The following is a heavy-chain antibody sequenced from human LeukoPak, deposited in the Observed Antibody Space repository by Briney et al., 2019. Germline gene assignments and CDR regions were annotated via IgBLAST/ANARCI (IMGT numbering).Heavy chain of an antibody. CDR2: IRSKTNSYAT. D-gene: IGHD3-22*01. CDR3: TRYYYDGSGYYYLFDY. J-gene: IGHJ4*02. V-gene: IGHV3-73*01. CDR1: GFTFSGSA. Sequence: GGSLRLSCAASGFTFSGSAMHWVRQASGKGLEWVGRIRSKTNSYATAYAASVKGRFTMSRDDSKNTAYLQMNSLKTEDTAVYYCTRYYYDGSGYYYLFDYWGQGTLVTVSS.